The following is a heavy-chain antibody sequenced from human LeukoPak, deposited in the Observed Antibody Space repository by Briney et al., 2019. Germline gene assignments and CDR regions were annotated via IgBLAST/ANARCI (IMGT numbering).Heavy chain of an antibody. CDR1: GFTFSSYA. Sequence: GSLRLSCAASGFTFSSYAMSWVRQAPGKGLEWVSAISGSGGSTYYADSVKGRFTISRDNSKNTLYLQMNSLRAEDTAVYYCAKEGGFYYDSSGSFDYWGQGTLVTVSS. D-gene: IGHD3-22*01. J-gene: IGHJ4*02. CDR3: AKEGGFYYDSSGSFDY. CDR2: ISGSGGST. V-gene: IGHV3-23*01.